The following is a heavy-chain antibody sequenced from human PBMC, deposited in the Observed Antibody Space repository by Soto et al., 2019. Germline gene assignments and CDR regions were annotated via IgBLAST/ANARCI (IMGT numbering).Heavy chain of an antibody. CDR1: GFTFISYA. CDR3: AKVPAAGYCSSTSCYNFDY. J-gene: IGHJ4*02. CDR2: ISGSGGST. V-gene: IGHV3-23*01. D-gene: IGHD2-2*02. Sequence: GGSLRLSCAASGFTFISYAIICFRHSPLKGLEWVSAISGSGGSTYYADSVKGRFTISRDNSKNTLYLQMNSLRAEDTAVYYCAKVPAAGYCSSTSCYNFDYWGQGTLVTVSS.